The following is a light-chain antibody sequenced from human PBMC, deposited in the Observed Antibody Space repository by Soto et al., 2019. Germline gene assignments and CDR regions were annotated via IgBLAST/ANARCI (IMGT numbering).Light chain of an antibody. Sequence: DIQMTQSPSSLSASVGDRVTITCQASQDISNYLNWYQQKPGKAPKLLIYDASNLETGVPSRFSGSGSGTDFTFTISSLQPEDIATYYCQQCFWHWTFGQGTKVAIK. CDR2: DAS. CDR3: QQCFWHWT. J-gene: IGKJ1*01. V-gene: IGKV1-33*01. CDR1: QDISNY.